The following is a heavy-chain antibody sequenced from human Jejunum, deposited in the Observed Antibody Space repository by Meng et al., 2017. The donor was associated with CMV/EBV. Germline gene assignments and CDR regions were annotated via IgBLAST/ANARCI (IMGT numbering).Heavy chain of an antibody. CDR2: IAPSTGAT. V-gene: IGHV1-2*02. CDR3: ARVRSRYNWNDDAF. Sequence: SGYPFPDSYLHWVRQAPGHGLEWMGCIAPSTGATNYAQKFQVRVTMTRDTSITTSYMELSSLTSDDTAVYFCARVRSRYNWNDDAFWGQGTLVTVSS. J-gene: IGHJ4*02. D-gene: IGHD1-20*01. CDR1: GYPFPDSY.